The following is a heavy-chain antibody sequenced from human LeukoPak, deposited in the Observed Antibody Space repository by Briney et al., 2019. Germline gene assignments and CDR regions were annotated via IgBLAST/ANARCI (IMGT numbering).Heavy chain of an antibody. J-gene: IGHJ4*02. CDR3: ARRQGCSSTSCPPDS. Sequence: GESLKISCKGSGYSFTNYWIAWVRHMPGKGLEWMGIIYPGDSDTRYSPSFQGQVTTSADKSINTAYLQWSSLKASDTAMYYCARRQGCSSTSCPPDSWGQGTLVTVSS. D-gene: IGHD2-2*01. V-gene: IGHV5-51*01. CDR2: IYPGDSDT. CDR1: GYSFTNYW.